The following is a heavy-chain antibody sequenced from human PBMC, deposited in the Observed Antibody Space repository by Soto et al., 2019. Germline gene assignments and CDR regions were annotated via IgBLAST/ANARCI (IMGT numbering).Heavy chain of an antibody. CDR1: DYTFISYG. V-gene: IGHV1-18*01. Sequence: ASVKVSCKATDYTFISYGIHWVRQAPGQGLEWMGWIGGYNGDTKYAQKYQGRVTMTTDTSTNTAYMDVRSLRSDDTAVYYCARGTAVGAISHGSYYRYGLDVWGQGTTVTVSS. D-gene: IGHD1-26*01. CDR2: IGGYNGDT. J-gene: IGHJ6*02. CDR3: ARGTAVGAISHGSYYRYGLDV.